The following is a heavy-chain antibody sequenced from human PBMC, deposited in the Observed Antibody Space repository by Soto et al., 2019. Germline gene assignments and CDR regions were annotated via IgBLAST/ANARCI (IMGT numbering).Heavy chain of an antibody. CDR3: ARYKTSGYDDFDF. J-gene: IGHJ4*02. D-gene: IGHD5-12*01. V-gene: IGHV4-59*08. CDR1: DSSISNYY. CDR2: IYYRGST. Sequence: PSETLSLTFIVADSSISNYYWSWIRQPPGKGLEWIGYIYYRGSTNYNPSLKSRVTISVDTSKNQFSLKLTSVTAADTAMYFCARYKTSGYDDFDFWGQGTQVTLSS.